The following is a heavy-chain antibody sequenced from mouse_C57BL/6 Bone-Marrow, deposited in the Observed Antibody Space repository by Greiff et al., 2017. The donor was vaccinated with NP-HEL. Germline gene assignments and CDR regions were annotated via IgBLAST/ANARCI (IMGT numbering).Heavy chain of an antibody. CDR1: RFTFSDYG. CDR3: ARGTTVVVPYWYFDV. V-gene: IGHV5-17*01. Sequence: EVKVVESGGGLVKPGGSLKLSCAASRFTFSDYGMHWVRQAPEKGLEWVAYISSGSSTIYYADTVKGRFTISRDNAKNTLFLQMTSLRSEDTAMYYCARGTTVVVPYWYFDVWGTGTTVTVSS. D-gene: IGHD1-1*01. CDR2: ISSGSSTI. J-gene: IGHJ1*03.